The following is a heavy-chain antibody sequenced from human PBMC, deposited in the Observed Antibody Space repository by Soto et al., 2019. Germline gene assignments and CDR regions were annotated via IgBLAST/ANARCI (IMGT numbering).Heavy chain of an antibody. CDR1: GYTFTSYG. J-gene: IGHJ6*03. CDR2: ISAYNGNT. CDR3: ARDPYYDYIWGSYRPYYYYMDV. Sequence: ASVKVSCKASGYTFTSYGISWVRQAPGQGLEWMGWISAYNGNTNYAQKLQGRVTMTTDTSTSTAYMELRSLRSDDTAVYYCARDPYYDYIWGSYRPYYYYMDVWGKGSTVT. V-gene: IGHV1-18*01. D-gene: IGHD3-16*02.